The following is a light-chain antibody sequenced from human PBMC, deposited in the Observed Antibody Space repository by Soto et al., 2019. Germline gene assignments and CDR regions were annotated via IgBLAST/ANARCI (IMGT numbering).Light chain of an antibody. CDR3: MQGTQWPLT. V-gene: IGKV2-30*01. J-gene: IGKJ5*01. CDR1: QSLVXXDGXTY. CDR2: KVX. Sequence: VMTQSPLSLPVTLGQPASISCWSSQSLVXXDGXTYVNWLQLRPGQAPRRLIYKVXXXDXXXXXXXXXXXXXXXXXXKISRVEAEDVGVYYCMQGTQWPLTFGQGTRLEXK.